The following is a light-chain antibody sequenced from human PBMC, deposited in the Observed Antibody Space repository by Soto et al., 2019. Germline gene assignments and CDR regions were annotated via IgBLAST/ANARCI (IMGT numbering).Light chain of an antibody. V-gene: IGLV2-14*03. Sequence: QSALTQPASVSGSPGQSITISCTGTSSDVGAYNYVSWYQQSPGKAPKLMIYDVSSRPSGVSNRFSGSKSGNAASLTISGLQAEDEAEYYCCSYTSSSSLVFGTGTKLTVL. CDR2: DVS. CDR3: CSYTSSSSLV. J-gene: IGLJ1*01. CDR1: SSDVGAYNY.